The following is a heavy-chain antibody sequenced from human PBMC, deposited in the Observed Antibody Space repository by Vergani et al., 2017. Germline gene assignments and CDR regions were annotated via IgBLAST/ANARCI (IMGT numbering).Heavy chain of an antibody. CDR2: IYYSGST. CDR3: ARDGPRTVRGVTNWFDP. J-gene: IGHJ5*02. CDR1: GGSISSGCYY. Sequence: QVQLQESGPGLVKPSQTLSLTCTVSGGSISSGCYYWSWIRQHPGKGLEWIGYIYYSGSTYYNPSLKSRVTISVDTSKNQFSLKLSSVTAADTAVYYCARDGPRTVRGVTNWFDPWGQGTLVTVSS. V-gene: IGHV4-31*03. D-gene: IGHD3-10*01.